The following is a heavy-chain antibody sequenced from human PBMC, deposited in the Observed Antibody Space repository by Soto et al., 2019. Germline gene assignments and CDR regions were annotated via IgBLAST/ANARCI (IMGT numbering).Heavy chain of an antibody. J-gene: IGHJ4*02. V-gene: IGHV2-5*02. Sequence: QITLKESGPPLVQPTQTFTLACTFSGFSLSTSGMGVGWIRQPPGKALEWLALIYWDDDKRYSPSLKSRLTITKDTSKDQVILTXTXMDPVDTATYYCAHYSSTSSFDYWGQGTLVTVSS. D-gene: IGHD6-13*01. CDR1: GFSLSTSGMG. CDR2: IYWDDDK. CDR3: AHYSSTSSFDY.